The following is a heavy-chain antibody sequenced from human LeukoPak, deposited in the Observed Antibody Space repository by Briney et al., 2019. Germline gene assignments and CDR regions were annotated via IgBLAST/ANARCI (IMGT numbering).Heavy chain of an antibody. Sequence: SEILSLTCTVSGGSITTSSYYWGWIRQPPGKGLEWIGIIYYSGSTYYNPSLKGRVTISVDTSKNQFSLKLSSVTAADTAVYYCARAFRARYFDLWGRGTLVTVSS. J-gene: IGHJ2*01. CDR1: GGSITTSSYY. CDR2: IYYSGST. D-gene: IGHD2/OR15-2a*01. CDR3: ARAFRARYFDL. V-gene: IGHV4-39*01.